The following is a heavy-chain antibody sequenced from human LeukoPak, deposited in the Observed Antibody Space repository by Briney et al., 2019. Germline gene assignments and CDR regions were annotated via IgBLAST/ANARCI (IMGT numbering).Heavy chain of an antibody. Sequence: GGSLRLSCAASGFTFSSYSMNWVRQAPGKGLEWVSYISSSSSTIYYADSVKGRFTISRDYSKDTLFLQMNSLRAEDTALYYCAKAHVPTMIRGVVSSDWGQGTRVTVSS. CDR2: ISSSSSTI. V-gene: IGHV3-48*01. J-gene: IGHJ4*02. D-gene: IGHD3-10*01. CDR3: AKAHVPTMIRGVVSSD. CDR1: GFTFSSYS.